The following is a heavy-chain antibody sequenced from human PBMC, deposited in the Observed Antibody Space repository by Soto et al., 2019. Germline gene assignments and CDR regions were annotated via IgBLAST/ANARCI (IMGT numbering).Heavy chain of an antibody. V-gene: IGHV3-23*01. D-gene: IGHD3-22*01. J-gene: IGHJ4*02. CDR1: GFTFSSYA. CDR2: ISGSGGST. CDR3: AKMRGYDSSGYCVY. Sequence: GGSLRLSCAASGFTFSSYAMSWVRQAPGKGLEWVSAISGSGGSTYYADSVKGRFTISRDNSKNTLYLQMNSLRAEDTAVYYCAKMRGYDSSGYCVYWGQGTLLTVSS.